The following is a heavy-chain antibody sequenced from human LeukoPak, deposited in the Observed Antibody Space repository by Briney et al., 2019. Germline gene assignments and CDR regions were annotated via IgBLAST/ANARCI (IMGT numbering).Heavy chain of an antibody. CDR2: ISGSGGST. J-gene: IGHJ4*02. V-gene: IGHV3-23*01. Sequence: GGSLRLSCAASGFTFSSYAMSWVRQAPGKGLEWVSAISGSGGSTYYADSVKGRFTISRDNSKNTLYLQMNSLRAEDTAVYYCAKEGWYSSGWPVRGHFDYWGQGTLVTVSS. CDR1: GFTFSSYA. CDR3: AKEGWYSSGWPVRGHFDY. D-gene: IGHD6-19*01.